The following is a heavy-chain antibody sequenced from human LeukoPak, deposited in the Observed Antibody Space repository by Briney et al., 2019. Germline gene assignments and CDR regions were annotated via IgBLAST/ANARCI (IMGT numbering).Heavy chain of an antibody. Sequence: GGSLRLSCAASGFTFNSYAMSWVRQAPGKGLEWVSAISGSGGSTYYADSVKGRFTISRDNSKNTLYLQMNSLRAEDTAVYYCAKGGTDVLLWFGEARRDYYYYYMDVWGKGTTVTISS. J-gene: IGHJ6*03. CDR2: ISGSGGST. V-gene: IGHV3-23*01. D-gene: IGHD3-10*01. CDR1: GFTFNSYA. CDR3: AKGGTDVLLWFGEARRDYYYYYMDV.